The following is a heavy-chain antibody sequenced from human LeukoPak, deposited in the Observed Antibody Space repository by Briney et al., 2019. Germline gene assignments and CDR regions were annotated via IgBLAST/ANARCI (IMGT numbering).Heavy chain of an antibody. D-gene: IGHD3-22*01. CDR2: ISGSGGST. CDR3: ASRLDYYDSSGYYGADY. CDR1: GFTFSSYA. Sequence: GGSLRLSCAASGFTFSSYAMSWVRQAPGKGLEWVSAISGSGGSTYYADSVKGRFTISSDNSKNMLYLQMNSLRAEDTAVYYCASRLDYYDSSGYYGADYWGQGTLVTVSS. J-gene: IGHJ4*02. V-gene: IGHV3-23*01.